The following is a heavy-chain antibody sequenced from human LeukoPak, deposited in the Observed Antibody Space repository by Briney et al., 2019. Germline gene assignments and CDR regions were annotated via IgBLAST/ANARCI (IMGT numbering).Heavy chain of an antibody. CDR1: GGSFSGYY. CDR2: INHSGST. Sequence: KPSETLSLTCAVYGGSFSGYYWSWIRQPPGKGLEWIGEINHSGSTNYNPSLKSRVTISVDTSKNQFSLKLSSVTAADTAVYYCARDMVRGVIDYWGQGTLVTVSS. D-gene: IGHD3-10*01. CDR3: ARDMVRGVIDY. J-gene: IGHJ4*02. V-gene: IGHV4-34*01.